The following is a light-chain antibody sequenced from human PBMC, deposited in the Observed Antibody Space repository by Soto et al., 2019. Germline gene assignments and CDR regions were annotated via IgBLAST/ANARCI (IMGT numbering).Light chain of an antibody. CDR2: DDS. V-gene: IGLV3-21*02. CDR3: QVWDSSSEHVV. Sequence: SYELTQPPSVSVAPGQTARISCGGEKIGSKSVHWYQQKAGQTPELVVYDDSDRPSGIPERFSGSNSGNTASLTITRVEGGDEADYYCQVWDSSSEHVVFGGGTQLTVL. CDR1: KIGSKS. J-gene: IGLJ3*02.